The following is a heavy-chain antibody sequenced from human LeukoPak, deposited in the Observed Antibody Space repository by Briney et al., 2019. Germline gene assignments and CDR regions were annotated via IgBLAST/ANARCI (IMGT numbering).Heavy chain of an antibody. CDR1: GFTFSSYSMN. CDR3: ARRGVVIATIDY. J-gene: IGHJ4*02. Sequence: GSLRLSCAASGFTFSSYSMNWVRQPPGKGLEWIGSIYYSGSTYYNPSLKSRVTISVDTSKNQFSLKLSSVTAADTAVYYCARRGVVIATIDYWGQGTLVTVSS. CDR2: IYYSGST. V-gene: IGHV4-39*01. D-gene: IGHD2-21*01.